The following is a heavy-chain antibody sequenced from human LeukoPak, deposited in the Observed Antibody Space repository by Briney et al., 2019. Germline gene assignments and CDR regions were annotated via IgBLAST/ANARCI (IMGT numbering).Heavy chain of an antibody. J-gene: IGHJ4*02. CDR1: GFTFSSYS. Sequence: GGSLRLSCAASGFTFSSYSINWVRQAPGKGLEWVSSISSSSYIYYADSVKGRFTISRDNAKISLYLQMNSLRAEDTAVYYCARDGAQMATVTFDYWGQGTLVTVSS. CDR2: ISSSSYI. D-gene: IGHD5-24*01. V-gene: IGHV3-21*01. CDR3: ARDGAQMATVTFDY.